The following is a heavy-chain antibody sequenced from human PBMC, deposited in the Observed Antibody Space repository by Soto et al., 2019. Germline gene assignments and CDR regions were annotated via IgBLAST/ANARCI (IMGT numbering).Heavy chain of an antibody. CDR1: GFSLTTSGVG. V-gene: IGHV2-5*02. CDR2: IYWDDDK. Sequence: QITLKESGPPVVNPTETLTLTCTFSGFSLTTSGVGVGWVRQSPGKAPEWLALIYWDDDKRYSTSLKSRLTMTKDTSKNQVVLTMANVDPADTATYYCAHRVLRTVFGLVTTTAIYFDFWGQGTPVVVSS. J-gene: IGHJ4*02. D-gene: IGHD3-3*01. CDR3: AHRVLRTVFGLVTTTAIYFDF.